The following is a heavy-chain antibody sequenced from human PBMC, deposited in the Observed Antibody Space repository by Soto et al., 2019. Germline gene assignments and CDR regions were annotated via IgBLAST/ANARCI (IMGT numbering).Heavy chain of an antibody. J-gene: IGHJ3*02. Sequence: GGSLRLSCAASGFTFSSYEMNWVRQAPGKGLEWVSYISSSGSTIYYADSVKGRFTISRDNAKNSLYLQMNSLRAEDTAVYYCASGIAARPSSAFAIWGQGTMVTVSS. CDR3: ASGIAARPSSAFAI. D-gene: IGHD6-6*01. CDR1: GFTFSSYE. CDR2: ISSSGSTI. V-gene: IGHV3-48*03.